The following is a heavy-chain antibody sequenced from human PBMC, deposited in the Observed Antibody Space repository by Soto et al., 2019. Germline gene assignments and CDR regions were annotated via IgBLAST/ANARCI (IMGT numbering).Heavy chain of an antibody. CDR2: ISTRSNSI. D-gene: IGHD2-21*01. J-gene: IGHJ4*02. Sequence: EVQLVESGGGLVQPGGSLRLSCAASGFTFSSYSLNWVRQAPGKGLEWVSYISTRSNSIYYADSVKGRFTTSRDNAKNSLFLQMNNRRDEDMDVYFCARARNIGAYSPFDYWGRGTLVTVSS. V-gene: IGHV3-48*02. CDR1: GFTFSSYS. CDR3: ARARNIGAYSPFDY.